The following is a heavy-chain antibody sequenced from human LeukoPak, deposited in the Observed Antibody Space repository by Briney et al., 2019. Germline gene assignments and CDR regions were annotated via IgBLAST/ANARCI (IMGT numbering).Heavy chain of an antibody. J-gene: IGHJ4*02. CDR1: GFTFISYA. V-gene: IGHV3-23*01. D-gene: IGHD1-26*01. CDR2: ITGSGGST. Sequence: GGSLRLSCAASGFTFISYAMRWVRQAPGRGLEWVSAITGSGGSTYYADTVKGRFPISRDKSKNTLYLQMNSLRAEDTAVYYCAKDPSVWGASQIDYWRQGTVVSVSS. CDR3: AKDPSVWGASQIDY.